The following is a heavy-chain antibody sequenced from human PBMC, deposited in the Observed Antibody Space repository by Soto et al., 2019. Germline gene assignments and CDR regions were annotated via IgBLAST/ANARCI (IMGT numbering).Heavy chain of an antibody. CDR3: AKDSWYFDL. CDR1: VFVFTNFW. V-gene: IGHV3-74*01. J-gene: IGHJ4*02. Sequence: PGGSLRLSCEASVFVFTNFWMRWFRHVPGKGLVWVARIDTSGHSTNYAESVKGRFTISRDNAKNTVSLQMNSLRVEDTGVYYCAKDSWYFDLWSQGSQVTVSS. CDR2: IDTSGHST. D-gene: IGHD6-13*01.